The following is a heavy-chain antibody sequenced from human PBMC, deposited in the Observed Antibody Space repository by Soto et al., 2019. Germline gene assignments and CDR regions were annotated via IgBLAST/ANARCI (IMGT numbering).Heavy chain of an antibody. CDR1: GFHFSSYA. V-gene: IGHV3-21*01. CDR2: ISSSSGHI. D-gene: IGHD6-19*01. Sequence: EVQLVESGGGLVKPGGSLRLSCGTSGFHFSSYAMNWFRQGPGRGLEWVSSISSSSGHIYYADSVKGRFTISRDNAKNSLYLQMNNLRAEDTAVYHCVPRYSGWYFDYWGQGTLVTVSS. CDR3: VPRYSGWYFDY. J-gene: IGHJ4*02.